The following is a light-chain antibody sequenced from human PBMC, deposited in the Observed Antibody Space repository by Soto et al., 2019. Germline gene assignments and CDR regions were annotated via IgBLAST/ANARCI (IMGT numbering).Light chain of an antibody. Sequence: ESVLTQSPGTLSLSPGERATLSFMASQSVSSSHVAWYQQKPGQAPRLLIYGASSRATGIPDRFSGSGSGTDFSLTISRLEPEDSAVYYCQQYGSSPETFGQGTKVDIK. V-gene: IGKV3-20*01. J-gene: IGKJ1*01. CDR3: QQYGSSPET. CDR2: GAS. CDR1: QSVSSSH.